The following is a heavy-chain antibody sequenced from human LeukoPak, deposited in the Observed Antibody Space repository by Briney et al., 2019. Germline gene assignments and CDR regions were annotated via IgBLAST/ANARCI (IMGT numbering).Heavy chain of an antibody. CDR1: GGSISSYY. D-gene: IGHD3-10*01. J-gene: IGHJ5*02. V-gene: IGHV4-4*07. CDR2: IYTSGST. Sequence: PSETLSLTCTVSGGSISSYYWSWIRQPAGKGLEWIGRIYTSGSTNYDPSLKSRVTISVDTSKNQFSLKLSSVTAADTAVYYCARAHTTNYYGSGSYYNKRYRYTPNWFDPWGQGTLVTVSS. CDR3: ARAHTTNYYGSGSYYNKRYRYTPNWFDP.